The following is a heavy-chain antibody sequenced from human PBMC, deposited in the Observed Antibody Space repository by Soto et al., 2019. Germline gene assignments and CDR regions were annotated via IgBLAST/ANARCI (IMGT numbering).Heavy chain of an antibody. Sequence: QVQLVQSGAEVKKPGSSVKVSCKASGGTFSSYSINWVRQAPGQGLEWMGEIIPIFGTANYAQKFQGRVTITADESTSTAYMEPSSLRSEDTAVYYCARDGGRHSEGIDYWGQGTLVTVSS. D-gene: IGHD1-26*01. V-gene: IGHV1-69*01. CDR2: IIPIFGTA. CDR3: ARDGGRHSEGIDY. CDR1: GGTFSSYS. J-gene: IGHJ4*02.